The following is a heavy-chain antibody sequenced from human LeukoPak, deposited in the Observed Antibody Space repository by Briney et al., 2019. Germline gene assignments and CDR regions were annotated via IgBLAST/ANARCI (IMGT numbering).Heavy chain of an antibody. D-gene: IGHD5-18*01. CDR3: ARYLVLRGYSYGWRAFDI. Sequence: SETLSLTCTVSGGSISSYYWSWIRQPPGKGLEWIGYIYYSGSTNYNPSLKSRVTISVDTSKNQFSLKLSSVTAADTAVYYCARYLVLRGYSYGWRAFDIWGQGTMVTVSS. CDR2: IYYSGST. V-gene: IGHV4-59*08. CDR1: GGSISSYY. J-gene: IGHJ3*02.